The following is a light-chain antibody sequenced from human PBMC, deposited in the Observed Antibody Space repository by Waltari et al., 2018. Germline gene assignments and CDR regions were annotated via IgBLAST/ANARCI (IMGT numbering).Light chain of an antibody. J-gene: IGKJ1*01. V-gene: IGKV1-39*01. Sequence: DIHLTQSPSSLYASVRDRVPVTCRASQTVVSYLQWYQQKPGQAPKLLIYAASGLQSGVPSRFSGSGSGTDFTLTISSLQPEDFATYYCQQTYTTLGTFGQGTKVEIK. CDR2: AAS. CDR1: QTVVSY. CDR3: QQTYTTLGT.